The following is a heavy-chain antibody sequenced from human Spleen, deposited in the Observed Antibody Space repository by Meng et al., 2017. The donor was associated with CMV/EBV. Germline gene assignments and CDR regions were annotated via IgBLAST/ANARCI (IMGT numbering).Heavy chain of an antibody. CDR3: ATGRYCSSTDCYRDY. V-gene: IGHV3-48*03. CDR2: ISASGVTI. CDR1: GFTFSNYE. J-gene: IGHJ4*02. D-gene: IGHD2-2*01. Sequence: SCAASGFTFSNYEMNWVRQTPGRGLEWVAYISASGVTIYYADSVKGRFTISRDNAKTSLFLQMNSLRAEDSAIYYCATGRYCSSTDCYRDYWGQGTLVTVSS.